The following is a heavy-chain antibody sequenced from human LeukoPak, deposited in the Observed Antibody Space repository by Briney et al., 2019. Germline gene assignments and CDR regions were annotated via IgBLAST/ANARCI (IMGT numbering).Heavy chain of an antibody. CDR3: ARDIVVVPAAPAHAFDI. Sequence: GGSLRLSCAASGFTSSDYYMSWIRQAPGKGLEWVSYISSSGSTIYYADSVKGRFTISRDNAKNSLYLQMNSLRAEDTAVYYCARDIVVVPAAPAHAFDIWGQGTMVTVSS. CDR2: ISSSGSTI. D-gene: IGHD2-2*01. J-gene: IGHJ3*02. CDR1: GFTSSDYY. V-gene: IGHV3-11*01.